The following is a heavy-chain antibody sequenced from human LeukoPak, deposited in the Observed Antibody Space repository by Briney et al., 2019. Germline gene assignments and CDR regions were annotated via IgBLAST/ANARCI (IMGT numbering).Heavy chain of an antibody. CDR3: ARADRTYDILTGYRYYFDY. J-gene: IGHJ4*02. D-gene: IGHD3-9*01. Sequence: SETLSLTCAVYGGSFSGYYWSWIRQPPGKGLEWIGYIYYSGSTNYNPSLKSRVTISVDTSKNQFSLKLSSVTAADTAVYYCARADRTYDILTGYRYYFDYWGQGTLVTVSS. V-gene: IGHV4-59*01. CDR2: IYYSGST. CDR1: GGSFSGYY.